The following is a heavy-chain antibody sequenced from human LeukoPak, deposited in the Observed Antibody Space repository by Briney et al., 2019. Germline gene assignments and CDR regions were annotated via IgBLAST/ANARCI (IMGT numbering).Heavy chain of an antibody. V-gene: IGHV6-1*01. CDR2: TYYRSKWYN. Sequence: SQTLSLTCAISGDSVSSNSAAWNWIRQSPSRGLEWLGRTYYRSKWYNDYAVSVKSRITINPDTSKNQFSLQLNSVTPDDTAVYYCVRRLNAGADYHYHGMDVWGQGTTVTVSS. CDR3: VRRLNAGADYHYHGMDV. J-gene: IGHJ6*02. CDR1: GDSVSSNSAA. D-gene: IGHD1-26*01.